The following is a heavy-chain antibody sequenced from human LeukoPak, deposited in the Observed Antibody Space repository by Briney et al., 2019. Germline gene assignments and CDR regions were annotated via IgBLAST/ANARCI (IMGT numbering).Heavy chain of an antibody. CDR2: IIPIFVTA. CDR3: ASYNKDSSSWYYAFDI. Sequence: SVKVSCKASGATFTSYAISWVRQAPGQGLEWMGGIIPIFVTANYAQKFPGRVTITADKSTSTAYMELSSLRSEDTAVYYCASYNKDSSSWYYAFDIWGQGTMVTVSS. J-gene: IGHJ3*02. V-gene: IGHV1-69*06. D-gene: IGHD6-13*01. CDR1: GATFTSYA.